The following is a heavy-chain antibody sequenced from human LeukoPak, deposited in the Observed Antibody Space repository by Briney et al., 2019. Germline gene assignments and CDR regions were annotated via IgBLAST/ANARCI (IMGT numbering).Heavy chain of an antibody. Sequence: PSETLSLTCTVSGGSISSSSYYWGWIRQPPGKGLEWIGSIYYSGSTYYNQSPKSRVTISVDTSKNQFSLKLSSVTAADTAVYYCARQNYYGSGSYYNYYYYYMDVWGKGTTVTISS. CDR1: GGSISSSSYY. J-gene: IGHJ6*03. V-gene: IGHV4-39*01. CDR2: IYYSGST. D-gene: IGHD3-10*01. CDR3: ARQNYYGSGSYYNYYYYYMDV.